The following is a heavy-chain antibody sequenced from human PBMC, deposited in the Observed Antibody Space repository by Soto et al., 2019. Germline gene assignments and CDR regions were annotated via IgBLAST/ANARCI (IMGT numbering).Heavy chain of an antibody. Sequence: PSEALSLTCSLSGGSISSSNWWSWVRQPPGKGLEWIGEIYHIGSTNYNPSLKSRVTISVDKSKNQFSLKLSSVTAAATAVYYCARPGLDWGPLEYWGQGTRVTVPS. V-gene: IGHV4-4*02. CDR2: IYHIGST. D-gene: IGHD3-9*01. CDR1: GGSISSSNW. CDR3: ARPGLDWGPLEY. J-gene: IGHJ4*02.